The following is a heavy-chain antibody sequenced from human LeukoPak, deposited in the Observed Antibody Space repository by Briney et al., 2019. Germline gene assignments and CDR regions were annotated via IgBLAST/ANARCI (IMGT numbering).Heavy chain of an antibody. CDR3: AKEVAAGREGIDY. V-gene: IGHV3-23*01. Sequence: GGSLRLSCASSGFTFSSYAMSWVRRAPGKGLEWVSGITGSGGGTYYADSVKGRFTISRDSSSSTLFLQMKSLRAEDTATYYCAKEVAAGREGIDYGGQGILVTVSS. CDR1: GFTFSSYA. J-gene: IGHJ4*02. CDR2: ITGSGGGT. D-gene: IGHD6-13*01.